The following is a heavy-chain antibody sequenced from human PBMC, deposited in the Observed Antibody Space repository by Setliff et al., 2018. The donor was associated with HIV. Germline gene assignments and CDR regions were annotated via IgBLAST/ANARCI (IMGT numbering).Heavy chain of an antibody. J-gene: IGHJ4*02. CDR3: ATAKEVWLAEGGFDY. CDR2: INPNSGAT. Sequence: ASVKVSCKSSGYTFNDYFIHWVRQVPGQGLEWMGWINPNSGATNYAQTFQGRVTMTRDTSVSKAYLELSGLKSDDTAVYYCATAKEVWLAEGGFDYWGQGTLVTVSS. D-gene: IGHD6-19*01. CDR1: GYTFNDYF. V-gene: IGHV1-2*02.